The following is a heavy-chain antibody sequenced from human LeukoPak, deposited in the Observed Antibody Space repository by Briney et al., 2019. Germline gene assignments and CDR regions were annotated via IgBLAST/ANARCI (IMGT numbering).Heavy chain of an antibody. D-gene: IGHD6-19*01. V-gene: IGHV3-7*01. CDR1: GFTFSNYW. J-gene: IGHJ5*02. CDR2: IKQDGSEK. Sequence: GGSLRLSCAASGFTFSNYWMSWVRQAPGKGLEWVANIKQDGSEKYYVDSVKGRFTISRDNAKNSLYLQMNSLRAEDTAVYYCARGSGWYFPWGQGTLVTVSS. CDR3: ARGSGWYFP.